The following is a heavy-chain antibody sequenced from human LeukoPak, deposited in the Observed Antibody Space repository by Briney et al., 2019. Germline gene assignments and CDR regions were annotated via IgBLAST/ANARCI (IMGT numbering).Heavy chain of an antibody. CDR1: GGTFSSYA. CDR3: ARAAMTTVTWSWFDP. D-gene: IGHD4-17*01. Sequence: SVKVSCKASGGTFSSYAISWVRQAPGQGLEWMGGIIPIFGTANYAQKFQGRVTITADESTNTAYMELSSLRSEDTAVYYCARAAMTTVTWSWFDPWGQGTLVTVSS. CDR2: IIPIFGTA. V-gene: IGHV1-69*13. J-gene: IGHJ5*02.